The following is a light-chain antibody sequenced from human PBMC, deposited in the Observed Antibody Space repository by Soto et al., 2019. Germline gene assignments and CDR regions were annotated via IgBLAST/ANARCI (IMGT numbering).Light chain of an antibody. Sequence: SYELTQPPSVSVAPGQTARLTCGGNNIASKSVHWYQQRPGQAPVLVLYDDTNRPSGVPDRFSGSKSGTSASLAISGLRSEDEADYYCAAWDDSLSIWVFGGGTKVTVL. CDR3: AAWDDSLSIWV. CDR2: DDT. J-gene: IGLJ3*02. V-gene: IGLV3-21*02. CDR1: NIASKS.